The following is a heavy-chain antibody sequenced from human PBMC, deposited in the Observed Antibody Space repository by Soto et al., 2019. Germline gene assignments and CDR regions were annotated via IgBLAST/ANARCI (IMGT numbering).Heavy chain of an antibody. CDR3: ASRRRGGMDV. CDR2: IYYSGST. D-gene: IGHD3-16*01. Sequence: TLSLTCTVSGGSISSGDYDWSWIRQHPGKGLEWIGYIYYSGSTYYNPSLKSRVTISVDTSKNQFSLKLTSVTAADTAVYYCASRRRGGMDVWGQGTTVTVSS. V-gene: IGHV4-31*03. CDR1: GGSISSGDYD. J-gene: IGHJ6*02.